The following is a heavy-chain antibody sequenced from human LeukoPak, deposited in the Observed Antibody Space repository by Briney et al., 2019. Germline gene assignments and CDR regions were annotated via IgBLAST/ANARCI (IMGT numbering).Heavy chain of an antibody. V-gene: IGHV3-53*01. D-gene: IGHD2/OR15-2a*01. J-gene: IGHJ5*02. CDR3: TRLSNSSWYGH. CDR2: LYSGGSA. CDR1: GFTVSSNF. Sequence: PGGSLRLSCAASGFTVSSNFVSWVRQAPGKGLEWVSVLYSGGSAYYADSVKGRFTISRDNSKNTLYLQMNSLRAEDTAVYYCTRLSNSSWYGHWGQGTLVTVSS.